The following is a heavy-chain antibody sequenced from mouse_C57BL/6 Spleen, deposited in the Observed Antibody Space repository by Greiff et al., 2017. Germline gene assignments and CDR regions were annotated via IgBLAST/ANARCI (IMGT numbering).Heavy chain of an antibody. J-gene: IGHJ4*01. V-gene: IGHV1-49*01. CDR2: FTMYSDAT. CDR1: YFAFMASA. CDR3: ARSNGDDGGTYAMDY. D-gene: IGHD2-2*01. Sequence: LVESGAELVRPGSSVKLSCKESYFAFMASAMHWVKQRPGHGLEWIGSFTMYSDATEYSENFKGKATLTANTSSSTAYMELSSLTSEDSAVYYCARSNGDDGGTYAMDYWGQGTSVTVSS.